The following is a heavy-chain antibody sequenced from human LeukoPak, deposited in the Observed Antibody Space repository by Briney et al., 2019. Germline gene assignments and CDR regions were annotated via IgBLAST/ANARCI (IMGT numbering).Heavy chain of an antibody. CDR1: GYTFTSYD. D-gene: IGHD1-14*01. Sequence: GASVKVSCKASGYTFTSYDINWVRQATGQGLEWMGGIIPIFGTANYAQKFQGRVTITADESTSTAYMELSSLRSEDTAVYYCARVANQGPWGQGTLVTVSS. CDR3: ARVANQGP. CDR2: IIPIFGTA. J-gene: IGHJ4*02. V-gene: IGHV1-69*13.